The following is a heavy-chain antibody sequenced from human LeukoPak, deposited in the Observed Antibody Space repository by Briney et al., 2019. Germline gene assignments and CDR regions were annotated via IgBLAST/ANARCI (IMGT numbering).Heavy chain of an antibody. CDR2: INENGGEK. V-gene: IGHV3-7*01. CDR1: GLSFSGFW. Sequence: GGSLRLSXEVSGLSFSGFWMSWVRQAPGKGLEWVANINENGGEKYYVDSVKGRFTISRDNAKNSLYLQMNSLRAEDTAVYYCARVIAGKTPQDYWGQGTLVTVSS. J-gene: IGHJ4*02. CDR3: ARVIAGKTPQDY. D-gene: IGHD6-13*01.